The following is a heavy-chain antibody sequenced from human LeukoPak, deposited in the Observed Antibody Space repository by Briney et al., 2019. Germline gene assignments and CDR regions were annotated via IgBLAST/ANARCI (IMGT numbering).Heavy chain of an antibody. J-gene: IGHJ3*02. CDR2: INPSGGST. CDR1: GGTFSSYA. CDR3: ARDLVDTAMVLAFDI. Sequence: ASVKVSCKASGGTFSSYAISWVRQAPGQGLEWMGIINPSGGSTSYAQKFQGRVTITRDTSTSTVYMELSSLRSEDTAVYYCARDLVDTAMVLAFDIWGQGTMVTVSS. V-gene: IGHV1-46*01. D-gene: IGHD5-18*01.